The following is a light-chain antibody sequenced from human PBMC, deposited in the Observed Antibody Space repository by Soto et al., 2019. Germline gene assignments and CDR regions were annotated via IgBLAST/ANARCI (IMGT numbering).Light chain of an antibody. Sequence: TPPPSTLSASVGDRVMITCLASQSVSGYLAWYQQKPGQAPRLLIYDASNRGTDIPARFSGSGSGTDFTLTISSLEPEDFALYYCQHRSGWPPGATFGQGTRLEI. J-gene: IGKJ5*01. CDR1: QSVSGY. CDR2: DAS. V-gene: IGKV3-11*01. CDR3: QHRSGWPPGAT.